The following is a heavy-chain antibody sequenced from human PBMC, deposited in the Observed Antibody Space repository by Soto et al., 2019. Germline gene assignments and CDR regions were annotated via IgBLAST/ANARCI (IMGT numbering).Heavy chain of an antibody. CDR3: VRDGTKTLRDWFDP. CDR1: GASISGFY. CDR2: IYATGTT. J-gene: IGHJ5*02. V-gene: IGHV4-4*07. Sequence: SETLSLTCTVSGASISGFYWSWIRKSAGKGLEWIGRIYATGTTDYNPSLKSRVMMSVDTSKKQFSLKLRSVTAADTAVYYCVRDGTKTLRDWFDPCGQG. D-gene: IGHD1-1*01.